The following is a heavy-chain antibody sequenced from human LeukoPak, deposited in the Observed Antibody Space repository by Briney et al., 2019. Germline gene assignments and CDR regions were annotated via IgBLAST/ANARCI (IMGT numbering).Heavy chain of an antibody. D-gene: IGHD3-16*01. CDR3: TTGIRSKGDFTQFDP. V-gene: IGHV3-15*01. CDR1: GFSFSDAW. Sequence: NLGGSLRLSCGASGFSFSDAWMSWVRQAPGKGLEWVGRIKAKTEGGTTDYAAPVEGRFTISRDDSTNTLFLQMNSLKIEDTAVYYCTTGIRSKGDFTQFDPWGPGTLVTVSS. CDR2: IKAKTEGGTT. J-gene: IGHJ5*02.